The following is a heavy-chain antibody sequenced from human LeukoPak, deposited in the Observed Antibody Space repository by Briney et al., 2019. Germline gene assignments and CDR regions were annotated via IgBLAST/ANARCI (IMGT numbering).Heavy chain of an antibody. CDR2: INHSGST. V-gene: IGHV4-34*01. CDR3: ARDSPRLRFELGDAFDI. J-gene: IGHJ3*02. D-gene: IGHD4-17*01. Sequence: SETLSLTCAVYGGSFSGYYWSWIRQPPGKGLEWIGEINHSGSTNYNPSLKSRVTISVDTSKNQFSLKLSSVTAADTAVYYCARDSPRLRFELGDAFDIWGQGTMVTVSS. CDR1: GGSFSGYY.